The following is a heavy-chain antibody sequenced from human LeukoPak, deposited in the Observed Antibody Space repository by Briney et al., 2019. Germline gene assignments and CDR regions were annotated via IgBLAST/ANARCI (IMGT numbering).Heavy chain of an antibody. V-gene: IGHV3-30*04. CDR1: GFTFSRTA. Sequence: GRSLRLSCAASGFTFSRTAMHWVRQAPGKGLEWVAVISYDGRNKYYADSVKGRFTFSRDNSKNMLYLQMNSLRDEDSAAYYCARVYLERLTAGYFDHWGQGTWVTVSP. D-gene: IGHD2-8*01. J-gene: IGHJ4*02. CDR3: ARVYLERLTAGYFDH. CDR2: ISYDGRNK.